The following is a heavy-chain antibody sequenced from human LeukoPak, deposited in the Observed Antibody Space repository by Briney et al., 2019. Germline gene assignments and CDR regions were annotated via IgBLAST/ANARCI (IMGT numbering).Heavy chain of an antibody. Sequence: ASVKVSCKASGYTFSNYGFTWVRQGPGQGLEWMGWISTNTNYAQKLQGRATMTTDTSTTTAYMELRSLRSDDTAVYYCARLDSSGYGYFDYWGQGTLVTVSS. J-gene: IGHJ4*02. D-gene: IGHD3-22*01. CDR3: ARLDSSGYGYFDY. CDR1: GYTFSNYG. V-gene: IGHV1-18*01. CDR2: ISTNT.